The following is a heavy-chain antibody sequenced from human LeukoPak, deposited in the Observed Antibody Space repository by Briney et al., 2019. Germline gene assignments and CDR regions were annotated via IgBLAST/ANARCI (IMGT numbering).Heavy chain of an antibody. Sequence: GSLRLSCAASGFAFSNSWMSWVRQAPGKGREWVANINHEGGDIHYVDSVKGRFTISRDNAKDSLYLQMNSLRAEDTAVYYCATYINWVAGDVWGQGTTVTVSS. V-gene: IGHV3-7*01. CDR1: GFAFSNSW. D-gene: IGHD1-1*01. CDR3: ATYINWVAGDV. J-gene: IGHJ6*02. CDR2: INHEGGDI.